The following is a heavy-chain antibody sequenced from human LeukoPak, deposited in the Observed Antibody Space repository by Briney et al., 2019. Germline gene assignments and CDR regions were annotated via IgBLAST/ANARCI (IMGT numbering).Heavy chain of an antibody. V-gene: IGHV4-59*08. Sequence: SETLSLTCTVSGGSISSYYRSWIRQPPGKGLEWIGYIYYSGSTNYNPSLKSRVTISVDTSKNQFSLKLSSVTAADTAVYYCARRGIVAAGHSNWFDPWGQGTLVTVSS. D-gene: IGHD6-13*01. J-gene: IGHJ5*02. CDR1: GGSISSYY. CDR2: IYYSGST. CDR3: ARRGIVAAGHSNWFDP.